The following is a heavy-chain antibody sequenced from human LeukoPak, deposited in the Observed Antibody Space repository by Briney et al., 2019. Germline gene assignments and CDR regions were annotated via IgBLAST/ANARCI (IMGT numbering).Heavy chain of an antibody. CDR2: INPNSGDT. J-gene: IGHJ6*03. CDR1: GYTFTGYY. D-gene: IGHD1-14*01. V-gene: IGHV1-2*02. Sequence: ASVKVSCKASGYTFTGYYIHWVRQAPGQGLEWVGWINPNSGDTNYAQKFQGRVTMTRDTSISTAYMELSRLRSDDAAVYYCARGVAGVYFYYYYMDVWGKGTTVTVSS. CDR3: ARGVAGVYFYYYYMDV.